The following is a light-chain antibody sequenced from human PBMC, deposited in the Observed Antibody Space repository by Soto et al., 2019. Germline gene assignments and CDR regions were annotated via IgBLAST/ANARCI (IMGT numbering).Light chain of an antibody. V-gene: IGKV2-28*01. J-gene: IGKJ2*01. CDR2: LGS. CDR3: MQALQTPL. CDR1: QSLLHSNGYNY. Sequence: DIVMTQSPLSLPVTPGEPASISCRSSQSLLHSNGYNYLDWYLQKPGQSPQLLIYLGSNRASGVTDRFSGRGSVTAFTLKIRRVEAEDVGVYYCMQALQTPLFGQGTKLEIK.